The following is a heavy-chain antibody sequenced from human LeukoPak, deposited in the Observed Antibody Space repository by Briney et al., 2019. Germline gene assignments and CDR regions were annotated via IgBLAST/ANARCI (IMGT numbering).Heavy chain of an antibody. D-gene: IGHD5-18*01. Sequence: PGRSLRLSCAASGFTFSSYGMHWVRQAPGKGLEWVAVIWYDGSNKYYADSVKGRFTISRDNSKNTLYLQMNSLRAEDTAVYYCARAGAQLWLYYFDYWGQGTLVTVSS. V-gene: IGHV3-33*01. CDR2: IWYDGSNK. CDR3: ARAGAQLWLYYFDY. J-gene: IGHJ4*02. CDR1: GFTFSSYG.